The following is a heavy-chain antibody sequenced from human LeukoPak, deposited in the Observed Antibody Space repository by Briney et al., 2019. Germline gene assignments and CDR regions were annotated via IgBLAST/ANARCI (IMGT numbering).Heavy chain of an antibody. D-gene: IGHD5-12*01. V-gene: IGHV4-61*01. CDR1: GGSLSSGSYY. CDR2: IYYSGST. Sequence: SETLSLTRTVSGGSLSSGSYYWSWIRQPPGTGLEWIGYIYYSGSTNYNPSLKSRVTISVDTSKNQFSLKLCSVTAADTAVYYCARGLYSGYDLGWFDPWGQGTLVTVSS. J-gene: IGHJ5*02. CDR3: ARGLYSGYDLGWFDP.